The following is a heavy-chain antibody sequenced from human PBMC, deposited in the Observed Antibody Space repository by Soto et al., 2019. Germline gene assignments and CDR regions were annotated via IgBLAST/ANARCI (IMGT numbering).Heavy chain of an antibody. D-gene: IGHD5-18*01. Sequence: SQTLSHTCAISGDSVSSNSAAWNWIRQSPSRGLEWLGRTYYRSKWYNDYAVSVKSRITINPDTSKNQFSLQLNSVTPEDTAVYYCARDPRYSYGHTYYYYYAMDVWGQGTTVTVSS. J-gene: IGHJ6*02. CDR3: ARDPRYSYGHTYYYYYAMDV. CDR2: TYYRSKWYN. V-gene: IGHV6-1*01. CDR1: GDSVSSNSAA.